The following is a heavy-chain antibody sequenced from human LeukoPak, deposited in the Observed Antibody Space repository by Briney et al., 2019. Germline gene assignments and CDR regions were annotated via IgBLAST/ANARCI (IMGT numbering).Heavy chain of an antibody. CDR2: VDHTGST. CDR1: DDSITMYY. D-gene: IGHD4-11*01. J-gene: IGHJ6*03. CDR3: ARGRVSSSTWYSTYYYYFYMDV. V-gene: IGHV4-59*01. Sequence: PSETLSLTCSVSDDSITMYYWAWIRQPPGKGLEWIGYVDHTGSTNFNPSLNGRVSISRDTSKNLFSLRLRSVTAADTAVYFCARGRVSSSTWYSTYYYYFYMDVWGKGTTVTVSS.